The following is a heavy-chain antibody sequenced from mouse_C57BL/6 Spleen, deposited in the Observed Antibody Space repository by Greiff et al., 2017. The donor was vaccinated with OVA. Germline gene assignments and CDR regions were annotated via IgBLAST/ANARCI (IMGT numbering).Heavy chain of an antibody. Sequence: VKLMESGPGLVQPSQSLSITCTVSGFSLPSYGVHWVRQSPGKGLEWLGVIWSGGSTDYNAAFISRLSISKDNSKSQVFFKMNSLQADDTAIYYCARPGKGWYFDVWGTGTTVTVSS. V-gene: IGHV2-2*01. D-gene: IGHD4-1*01. CDR2: IWSGGST. CDR3: ARPGKGWYFDV. J-gene: IGHJ1*03. CDR1: GFSLPSYG.